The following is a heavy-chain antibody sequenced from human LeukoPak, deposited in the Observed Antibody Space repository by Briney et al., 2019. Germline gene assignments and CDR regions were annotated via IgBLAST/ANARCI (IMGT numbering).Heavy chain of an antibody. CDR3: ARRGLKGYDY. J-gene: IGHJ4*02. V-gene: IGHV3-33*05. CDR2: MSNSGENT. Sequence: PGGSLRLSCAASGFTFSSYSMQWVRQTPGKGLEWVGIMSNSGENTFYGEAVKGRFTISRDNSQNTLYLQMNSLRAEDTAVYYCARRGLKGYDYWGQGTLVTVSS. D-gene: IGHD3-16*01. CDR1: GFTFSSYS.